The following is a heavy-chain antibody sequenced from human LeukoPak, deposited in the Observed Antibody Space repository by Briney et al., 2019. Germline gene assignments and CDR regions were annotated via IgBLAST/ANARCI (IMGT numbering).Heavy chain of an antibody. D-gene: IGHD2-2*01. CDR2: IYYSGST. Sequence: PSETLSLTCTVSGGSISSSSYYWGWIRQPPGKGLGGIGSIYYSGSTYYNPSLKSRVTISVDTSKNQFSLKLSSVTAADTAVYYCASRADIVVVPAALDYWGQGTLVTVSS. V-gene: IGHV4-39*01. CDR3: ASRADIVVVPAALDY. J-gene: IGHJ4*02. CDR1: GGSISSSSYY.